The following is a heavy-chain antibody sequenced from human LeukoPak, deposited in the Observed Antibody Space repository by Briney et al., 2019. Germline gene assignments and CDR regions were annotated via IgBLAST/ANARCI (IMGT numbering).Heavy chain of an antibody. V-gene: IGHV3-33*08. CDR2: IWYDGSNK. CDR3: AREYYYDSSGYYPNYFDY. CDR1: GFTFSSYG. Sequence: GGSLRLSCVASGFTFSSYGMHWVRQAPGKGLEWVAVIWYDGSNKYYADSVKGRFTISRDNSKNTLYLQMNSLRAEDTAVYYCAREYYYDSSGYYPNYFDYWGQGTLVTVSS. J-gene: IGHJ4*02. D-gene: IGHD3-22*01.